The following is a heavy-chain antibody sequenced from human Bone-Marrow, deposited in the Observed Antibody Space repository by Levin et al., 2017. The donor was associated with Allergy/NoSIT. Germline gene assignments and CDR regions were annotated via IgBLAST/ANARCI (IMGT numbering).Heavy chain of an antibody. Sequence: SETLSLTCTVSGGSVSSGSYYWSWIRQPPGKGLEWIGYIYYSGSTNYNPSLKSRVTISVDTSKNQFSLKLSSVTAADTAVYYCAMLGLVPTRVGWDYWGQGTLVTVSS. V-gene: IGHV4-61*01. J-gene: IGHJ4*02. D-gene: IGHD1-26*01. CDR2: IYYSGST. CDR1: GGSVSSGSYY. CDR3: AMLGLVPTRVGWDY.